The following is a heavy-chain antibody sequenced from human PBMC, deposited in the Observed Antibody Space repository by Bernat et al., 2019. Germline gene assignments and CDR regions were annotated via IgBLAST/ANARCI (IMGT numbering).Heavy chain of an antibody. CDR1: GFTFSNYG. CDR3: AKERHDSSGYYVGMDV. J-gene: IGHJ6*02. CDR2: ISYDGSNK. D-gene: IGHD3-22*01. Sequence: QVQLVESGGGVVQPGRSLRLSCAASGFTFSNYGMHWVRQAPGKGLEWVAVISYDGSNKYYADSGKGRFTISRENSKNTLYLQMNSLRAEDTAVYYCAKERHDSSGYYVGMDVWGQGTTVTVSS. V-gene: IGHV3-30*18.